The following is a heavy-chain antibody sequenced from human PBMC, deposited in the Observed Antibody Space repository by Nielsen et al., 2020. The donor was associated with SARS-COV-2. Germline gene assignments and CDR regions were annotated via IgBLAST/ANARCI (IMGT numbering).Heavy chain of an antibody. CDR1: GFTFSSYW. CDR2: INSDGSST. J-gene: IGHJ6*02. CDR3: AREGCSSTSCYGPLSRYYYYYGMDV. D-gene: IGHD2-2*01. Sequence: GESLKISCAASGFTFSSYWMHWVRQAPGKGLVWVSRINSDGSSTSYADSVKGRFTISRDNAKNTLYLQMNSLRAEDTAVYYCAREGCSSTSCYGPLSRYYYYYGMDVRGQGTTVTVSS. V-gene: IGHV3-74*01.